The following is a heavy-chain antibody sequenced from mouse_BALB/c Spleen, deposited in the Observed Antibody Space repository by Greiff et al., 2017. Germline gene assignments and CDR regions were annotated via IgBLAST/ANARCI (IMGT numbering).Heavy chain of an antibody. D-gene: IGHD2-14*01. CDR3: ARHNYRYAWFAY. CDR2: ISSGGSYT. CDR1: GFTFSSYA. Sequence: LVESGGGLVKPGGSLKLSCAASGFTFSSYAMSWVRQTPEKRLEWVATISSGGSYTYYPDSVKGRFTISRDNAKNTLYLQMSSLRSEDTAMYYCARHNYRYAWFAYWGQGTLVTVSA. J-gene: IGHJ3*01. V-gene: IGHV5-9-3*01.